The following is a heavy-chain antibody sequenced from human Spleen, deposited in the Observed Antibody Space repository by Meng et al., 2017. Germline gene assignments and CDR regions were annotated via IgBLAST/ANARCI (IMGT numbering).Heavy chain of an antibody. D-gene: IGHD6-19*01. CDR3: VRSSGWVKTGFDP. V-gene: IGHV4-30-4*01. CDR2: IGHAGAL. J-gene: IGHJ5*02. Sequence: QVQLQESGPGLVKPSQTLSLTCTVSGGSVRSGDYYWSWIRQPPGKGLEWIGSIGHAGALYYTPSLKRRVTVSIDTSANQFHLTLTSVTVADTAVYYCVRSSGWVKTGFDPWGQGTLVTVSS. CDR1: GGSVRSGDYY.